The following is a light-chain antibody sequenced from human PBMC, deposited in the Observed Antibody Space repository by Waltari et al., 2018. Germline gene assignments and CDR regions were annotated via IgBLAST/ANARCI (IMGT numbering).Light chain of an antibody. CDR2: YKSDSDN. J-gene: IGLJ2*01. V-gene: IGLV5-45*01. CDR3: MIWHNSAVF. Sequence: QAVLTQPASLSASPGASASLTCTLRSGIDVGAYSIYCSRQKPGSPPQFLLRYKSDSDNQQGSGVPSRFSGSKDASANAGILLISGLQSDDEADYYCMIWHNSAVFFGGGTKVTVL. CDR1: SGIDVGAYS.